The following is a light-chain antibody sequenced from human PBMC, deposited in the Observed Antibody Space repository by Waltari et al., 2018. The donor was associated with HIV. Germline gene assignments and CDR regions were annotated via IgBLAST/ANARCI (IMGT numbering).Light chain of an antibody. CDR3: QSFDNSLSGGSYV. J-gene: IGLJ1*01. CDR1: SSNIGAGYV. CDR2: VNN. V-gene: IGLV1-40*01. Sequence: QSVLTQPPSVSGAPGQSVTISCTWGSSNIGAGYVVHWYQQLPGSAPKLLIYVNNNRPSGVPDRFSGSTSGTSASLAITGLQVDDEADYYCQSFDNSLSGGSYVFGTGTKVSVL.